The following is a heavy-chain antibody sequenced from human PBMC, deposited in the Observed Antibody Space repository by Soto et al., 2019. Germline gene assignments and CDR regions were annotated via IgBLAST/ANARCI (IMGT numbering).Heavy chain of an antibody. J-gene: IGHJ4*02. CDR2: IYWDDDK. CDR1: GFSLSTSGVG. D-gene: IGHD3-10*01. V-gene: IGHV2-5*02. CDR3: PHTLYGNNFDY. Sequence: QITLKESGPTLVKPTQTLTLTCTFSGFSLSTSGVGVGWIRQPPGKALEWLALIYWDDDKRYSPSLKTRLTITKDTSTNQVVLTMTNMDPVDTSTYYCPHTLYGNNFDYCGQGTLFTVSS.